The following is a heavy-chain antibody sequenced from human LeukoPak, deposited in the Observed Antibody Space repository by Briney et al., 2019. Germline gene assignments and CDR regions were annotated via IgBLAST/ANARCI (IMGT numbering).Heavy chain of an antibody. J-gene: IGHJ6*03. CDR2: IYTSGST. CDR1: GGPISSYY. CDR3: ARGFTGVSVTMVRGVTYYYYYYYMDV. D-gene: IGHD3-10*01. V-gene: IGHV4-4*07. Sequence: SETLSLTCTVSGGPISSYYWSWIRQPAGKGLEWIGRIYTSGSTNYNPSLKSRVTMSVDTSKNQFSLKLSSVTAADTAVYYCARGFTGVSVTMVRGVTYYYYYYYMDVWGKGTTVTISS.